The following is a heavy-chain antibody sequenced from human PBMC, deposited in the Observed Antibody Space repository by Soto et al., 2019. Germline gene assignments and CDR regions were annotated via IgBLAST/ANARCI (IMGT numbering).Heavy chain of an antibody. Sequence: ASVKVSCKASGYTFTGCYMHWVRQAPGQGLEWMGWINPNSGGTNYAQKFQGWVTMTRDTSISTAYMELSRLRSDDTAVYYCARSDFYCTNGVCYFGYGMDVWGQGTTVTVSS. J-gene: IGHJ6*02. V-gene: IGHV1-2*04. CDR1: GYTFTGCY. CDR3: ARSDFYCTNGVCYFGYGMDV. D-gene: IGHD2-8*01. CDR2: INPNSGGT.